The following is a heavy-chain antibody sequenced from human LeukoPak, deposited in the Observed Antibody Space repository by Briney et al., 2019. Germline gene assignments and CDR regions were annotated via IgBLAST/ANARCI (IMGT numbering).Heavy chain of an antibody. CDR1: GFNFGNEW. J-gene: IGHJ4*02. D-gene: IGHD6-13*01. CDR2: ISTKKEGQTT. Sequence: GGSLRLSFAASGFNFGNEWARWVRQAPGKGLEWVGRISTKKEGQTTDYGAPVKGRFLISRDDSKNTVYLQMDSLKTDDTGVYFCTRGHYSSLWGQGTQVTVSA. CDR3: TRGHYSSL. V-gene: IGHV3-15*01.